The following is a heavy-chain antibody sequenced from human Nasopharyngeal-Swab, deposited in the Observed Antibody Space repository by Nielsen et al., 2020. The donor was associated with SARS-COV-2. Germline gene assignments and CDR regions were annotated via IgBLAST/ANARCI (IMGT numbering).Heavy chain of an antibody. CDR2: ISGSGGST. CDR3: AKVVVPAAISYYYGMDV. CDR1: GFTFSDHY. D-gene: IGHD2-2*01. V-gene: IGHV3-23*01. Sequence: GGSLRLSCAVSGFTFSDHYMDWVRQAPGKGLEWVSAISGSGGSTYYADSVKGRFTISRDNSKNTLYLQMNSLRAEDTAVYYCAKVVVPAAISYYYGMDVWGQGTTVTVSS. J-gene: IGHJ6*02.